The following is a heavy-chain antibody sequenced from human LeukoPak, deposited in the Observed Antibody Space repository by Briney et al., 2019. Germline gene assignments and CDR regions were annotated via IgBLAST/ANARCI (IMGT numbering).Heavy chain of an antibody. CDR3: ASLKGYSSGWYSPDGFAL. CDR1: GGYISSSY. CDR2: IYYNGST. J-gene: IGHJ3*01. Sequence: MSSETLSLTCTVSGGYISSSYWSWIRQPPGKGLEWVGDIYYNGSTNYNSSLKSRVTISVDTSKTQSSLKLSSAPAPDTAVYCCASLKGYSSGWYSPDGFALWGRGTMVTVSS. D-gene: IGHD6-19*01. V-gene: IGHV4-59*08.